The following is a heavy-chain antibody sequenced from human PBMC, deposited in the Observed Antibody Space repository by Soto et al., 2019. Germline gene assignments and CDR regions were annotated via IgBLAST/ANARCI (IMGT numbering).Heavy chain of an antibody. CDR2: ISPGSRYP. J-gene: IGHJ5*02. CDR1: GFTFGDSS. V-gene: IGHV3-11*06. CDR3: VRGGGGGLFDP. D-gene: IGHD2-15*01. Sequence: QVQLVESGGGLVPPGGSLRLCCAGSGFTFGDSSMSWIRQAPGKGLEWLSYISPGSRYPAYADSVKGRFTISRDNAKRSLYLQMMSLTAEDTAIYYCVRGGGGGLFDPWGQGTMVTVSS.